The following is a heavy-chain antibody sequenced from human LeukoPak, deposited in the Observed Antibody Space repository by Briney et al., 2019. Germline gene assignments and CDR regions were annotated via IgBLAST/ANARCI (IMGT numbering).Heavy chain of an antibody. D-gene: IGHD3-22*01. CDR3: AVPYYYDSSGYYR. CDR2: INHSGST. Sequence: PSETLSLPCTVSGGSISSSSYYWGWIRQPPGKGLEWIGEINHSGSTNYNPSLKSRVTISVDTSKNQFSLKLSSVTAADTAVYYCAVPYYYDSSGYYRWGQGTLVTVSS. J-gene: IGHJ4*02. V-gene: IGHV4-39*07. CDR1: GGSISSSSYY.